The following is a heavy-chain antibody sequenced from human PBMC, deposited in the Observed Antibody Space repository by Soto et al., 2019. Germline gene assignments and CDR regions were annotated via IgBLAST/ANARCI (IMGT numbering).Heavy chain of an antibody. CDR1: GFTFSNYG. CDR3: ARDDEYSGNGMDV. Sequence: QVQLVESGGGVVQPGRSLRLSCAASGFTFSNYGMHWVRQAPGKGLEWVAVILNDGSNRYHADSVKDRFTISRDNSKTMLYLQMNSLRAEGTAVYYCARDDEYSGNGMDVWGQGTTVTVS. D-gene: IGHD3-10*01. J-gene: IGHJ6*02. CDR2: ILNDGSNR. V-gene: IGHV3-33*01.